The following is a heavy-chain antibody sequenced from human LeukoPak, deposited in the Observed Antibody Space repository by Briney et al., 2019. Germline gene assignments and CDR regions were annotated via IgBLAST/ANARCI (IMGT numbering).Heavy chain of an antibody. CDR1: GGSFSGYY. V-gene: IGHV4-34*01. Sequence: SETLSLTCAVYGGSFSGYYWSWIRQPPGKGLEWIGEINHSGSTNYNPSLKSRVTISVDTSKNQFSLKLSSVTAADTAVYYCARKPLHCTNGVCNPPDYWGQGTLVTVSS. CDR2: INHSGST. CDR3: ARKPLHCTNGVCNPPDY. J-gene: IGHJ4*02. D-gene: IGHD2-8*01.